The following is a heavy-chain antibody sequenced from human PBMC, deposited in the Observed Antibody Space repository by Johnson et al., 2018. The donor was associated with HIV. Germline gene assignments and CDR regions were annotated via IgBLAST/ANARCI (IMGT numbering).Heavy chain of an antibody. CDR1: GFTFSTYS. CDR2: ISYDGSNK. D-gene: IGHD6-6*01. V-gene: IGHV3-30-3*01. J-gene: IGHJ3*02. Sequence: QVQLVESGGGVVQPGRSLRLSCAASGFTFSTYSMHWVRQAPGMRLEWVAVISYDGSNKYYADSVKGRFTISRDNSKNTLYLQMSSLRVEDTAVYCCARVRIIYSSSSHAFDIWGQGTMVTVSS. CDR3: ARVRIIYSSSSHAFDI.